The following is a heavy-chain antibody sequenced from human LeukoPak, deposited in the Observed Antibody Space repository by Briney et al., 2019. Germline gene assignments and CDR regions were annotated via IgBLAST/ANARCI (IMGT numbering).Heavy chain of an antibody. Sequence: SETLSLTCTVSGGSISSYYWSWIRQPAGKGLEWIGRIYTSGSTNYSPSLKSRVTMSVDTSKNQFSLKLSSVTAADTAVYYCARDRAAAGTYYYYYMDVWGKGTTVTVSS. CDR1: GGSISSYY. D-gene: IGHD6-13*01. CDR2: IYTSGST. CDR3: ARDRAAAGTYYYYYMDV. V-gene: IGHV4-4*07. J-gene: IGHJ6*03.